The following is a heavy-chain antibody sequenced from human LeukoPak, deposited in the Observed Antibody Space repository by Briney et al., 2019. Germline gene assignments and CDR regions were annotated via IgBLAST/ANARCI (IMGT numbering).Heavy chain of an antibody. D-gene: IGHD2-15*01. J-gene: IGHJ6*02. CDR1: GGSFSGYY. CDR3: ARVDGVVVAATLDYYGMDV. Sequence: SETLSLTCAVYGGSFSGYYWSWIRQPPGKGLEWIGEINHSGSTNYNPSLKSRVTISVDTSKNQFSLKLSSVTAADTAVYYCARVDGVVVAATLDYYGMDVWGQGTTVTVSS. V-gene: IGHV4-34*01. CDR2: INHSGST.